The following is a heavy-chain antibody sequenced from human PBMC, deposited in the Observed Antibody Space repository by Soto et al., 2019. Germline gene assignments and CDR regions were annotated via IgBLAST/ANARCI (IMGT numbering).Heavy chain of an antibody. CDR1: GYTFTNYY. D-gene: IGHD3-16*01. J-gene: IGHJ4*02. CDR2: IHYSGATP. CDR3: ARGGPDLATIGRFDY. Sequence: QVQLVQSGAEVKRPGASVKVSCKASGYTFTNYYMHWVRQAPGQGLEWMGVIHYSGATPTYAQKFQGRVTMARHTSTSTVYVELSSLTSEDPAVYYCARGGPDLATIGRFDYWGQGTLVTVSS. V-gene: IGHV1-46*01.